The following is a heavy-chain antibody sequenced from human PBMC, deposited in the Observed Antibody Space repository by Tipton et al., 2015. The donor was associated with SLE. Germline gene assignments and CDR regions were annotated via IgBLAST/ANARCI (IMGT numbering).Heavy chain of an antibody. Sequence: TLSLACTVSGGSISSGSYYWSWIRQPPGKGLEWIGHIYTSGSTNYNPSLKSRVTISVDTSKNQFSLKLSSVTAADTAVYYCARGFSGYYYYMDVWGKGTTVTVSS. J-gene: IGHJ6*03. V-gene: IGHV4-61*09. D-gene: IGHD3-10*01. CDR1: GGSISSGSYY. CDR3: ARGFSGYYYYMDV. CDR2: IYTSGST.